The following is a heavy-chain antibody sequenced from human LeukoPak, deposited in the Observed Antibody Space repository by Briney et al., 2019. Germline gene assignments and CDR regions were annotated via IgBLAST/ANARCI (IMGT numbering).Heavy chain of an antibody. CDR3: AKDLIYSIGVAGRDAFDI. Sequence: PGGSLRLSCAASGFTFSSYGMHWVRQAPGKGLEWVSAISGSGGSTYYADSVKGRFTISRDNSKNTLYLQMNSLRAEDTAVYYCAKDLIYSIGVAGRDAFDIWGQGTMVTVSS. J-gene: IGHJ3*02. CDR1: GFTFSSYG. CDR2: ISGSGGST. D-gene: IGHD6-19*01. V-gene: IGHV3-23*01.